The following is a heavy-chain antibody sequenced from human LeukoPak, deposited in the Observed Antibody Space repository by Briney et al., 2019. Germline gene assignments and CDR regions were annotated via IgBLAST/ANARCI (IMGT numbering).Heavy chain of an antibody. Sequence: ASVKVSCKASGYTFTGFYMHWVRQAPSQELEWMGWINPNSGVTNYPQKFQGRVTMTTDTSITTAYMELSGLRSDDTAVYYCARTQTLDYWGQGTLVTVFS. CDR1: GYTFTGFY. J-gene: IGHJ4*02. V-gene: IGHV1-2*02. CDR2: INPNSGVT. CDR3: ARTQTLDY. D-gene: IGHD4-23*01.